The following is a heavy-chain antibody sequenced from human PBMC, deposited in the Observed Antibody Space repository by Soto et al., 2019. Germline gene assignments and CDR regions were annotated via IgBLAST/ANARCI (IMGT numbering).Heavy chain of an antibody. Sequence: GGSLRLSCAASGFTVSTKYMSWVRQAPGKGLEWVSVIYSGGSTFYADSVRGRFTISRDNSKNTVNLQMNSLRAEDTAVYYCARVLWGADYRAQRTPVTVSS. J-gene: IGHJ4*02. V-gene: IGHV3-66*01. CDR3: ARVLWGADY. CDR1: GFTVSTKY. CDR2: IYSGGST. D-gene: IGHD3-16*01.